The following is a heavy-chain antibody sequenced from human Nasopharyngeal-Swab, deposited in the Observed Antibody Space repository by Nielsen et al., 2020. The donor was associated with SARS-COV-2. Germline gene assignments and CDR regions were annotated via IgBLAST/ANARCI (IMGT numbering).Heavy chain of an antibody. Sequence: GGSLRLSCAASGFTLSSYSMNWVRQAPGKGLEWVSSISSSSSYIYYADSVKGRFTISRDNAKNSLYLQMNSLRAEDTAVYYCARDGGDIVVVVAATYLGYWGQGTLVTVSS. CDR2: ISSSSSYI. V-gene: IGHV3-21*01. J-gene: IGHJ4*02. CDR3: ARDGGDIVVVVAATYLGY. D-gene: IGHD2-15*01. CDR1: GFTLSSYS.